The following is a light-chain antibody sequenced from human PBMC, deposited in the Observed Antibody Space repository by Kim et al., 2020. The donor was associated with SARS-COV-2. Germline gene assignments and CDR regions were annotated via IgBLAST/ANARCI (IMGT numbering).Light chain of an antibody. CDR2: DAS. CDR3: QQYDNLPIT. J-gene: IGKJ4*01. CDR1: HDISNY. Sequence: ASVADRVTITCQASHDISNYLKWFQQKPGISPKRLIYDASTLQTGVPSRFRGSGSGTHFSLTINSLQPEDVATYYCQQYDNLPITFGGGTQVDIK. V-gene: IGKV1-33*01.